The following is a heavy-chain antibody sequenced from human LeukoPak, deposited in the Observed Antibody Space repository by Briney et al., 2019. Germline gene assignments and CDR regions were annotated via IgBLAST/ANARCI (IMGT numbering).Heavy chain of an antibody. V-gene: IGHV1-18*01. Sequence: ASVKVSCKASGYTFTSYGISWVRQAPGQGLEWMGWISAYNGNTNYAQKLQGRVTMTTDTSTSTAYMELRSLRSDDTAVYYCATGYSSGWYARSTPFDYWGQGTLVTVSS. CDR3: ATGYSSGWYARSTPFDY. CDR2: ISAYNGNT. J-gene: IGHJ4*02. D-gene: IGHD6-19*01. CDR1: GYTFTSYG.